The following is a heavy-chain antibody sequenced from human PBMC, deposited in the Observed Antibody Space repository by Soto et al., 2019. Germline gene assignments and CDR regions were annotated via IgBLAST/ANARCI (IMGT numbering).Heavy chain of an antibody. J-gene: IGHJ6*04. CDR2: IIPIFGTA. CDR1: GGTFSSYA. V-gene: IGHV1-69*13. D-gene: IGHD5-18*01. CDR3: ARGESDTAMGHYPYGIDV. Sequence: ASVKVSCKASGGTFSSYAISWVRQAPGQGLEWMGGIIPIFGTANYAQKFQGRVTITADESTSTAYMELSSLRSEDTAVYYCARGESDTAMGHYPYGIDVCGTGTTLTLSS.